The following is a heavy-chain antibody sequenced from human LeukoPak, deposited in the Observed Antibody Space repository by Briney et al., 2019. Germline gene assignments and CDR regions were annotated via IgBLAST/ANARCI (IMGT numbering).Heavy chain of an antibody. CDR1: GGSITSHY. J-gene: IGHJ4*02. D-gene: IGHD5-18*01. Sequence: SETLSLTCTVSGGSITSHYWRWIRQPPGKGLEWIGYIYYSGSFNYNPSLKSRVTISADTSKKQFSMKLSSVTAADTAVYYCARSPDGYRYTYFDYWGQGTLVTASS. CDR2: IYYSGSF. CDR3: ARSPDGYRYTYFDY. V-gene: IGHV4-59*11.